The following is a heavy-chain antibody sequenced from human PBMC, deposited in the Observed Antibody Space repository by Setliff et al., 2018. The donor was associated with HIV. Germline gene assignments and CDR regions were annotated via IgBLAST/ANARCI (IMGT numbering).Heavy chain of an antibody. V-gene: IGHV3-21*01. CDR2: ISATATYI. D-gene: IGHD3-9*01. Sequence: GESLKISCAASGFTFSSYSMNWVRQTPGKGLEWVSSISATATYISYADSVKGRFTISRDNAKNSLYLQMNSLRAEDTAVYYCARARKRPYDFLTGYYIDYWGQGTLVTVSS. CDR3: ARARKRPYDFLTGYYIDY. CDR1: GFTFSSYS. J-gene: IGHJ4*02.